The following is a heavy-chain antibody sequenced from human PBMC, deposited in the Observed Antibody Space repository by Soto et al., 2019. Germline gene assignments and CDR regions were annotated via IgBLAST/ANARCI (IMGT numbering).Heavy chain of an antibody. D-gene: IGHD7-27*01. CDR3: ARHSKKTGDFDYYYGMDV. CDR1: GGSMSPYY. CDR2: IYYRGNT. V-gene: IGHV4-59*08. J-gene: IGHJ6*02. Sequence: QVQVKESGPGLVKPSETLSLTCSVFGGSMSPYYWSWIRQSPGKGLEWIANIYYRGNTNYNPSLKSRVTISIDTSKNQFSLKLNSLTAADTAVYYCARHSKKTGDFDYYYGMDVWGQGTTVTVSS.